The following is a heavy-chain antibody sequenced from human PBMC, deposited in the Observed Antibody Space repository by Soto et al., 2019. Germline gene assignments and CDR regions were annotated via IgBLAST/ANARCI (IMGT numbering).Heavy chain of an antibody. CDR3: AGDNRLSHPRIAASLLDY. CDR1: GYTFTSYY. CDR2: INPSGGST. D-gene: IGHD6-6*01. V-gene: IGHV1-46*03. J-gene: IGHJ4*02. Sequence: QVQLVQSGAEVKKPGASVKVSCKASGYTFTSYYMHWVRQAPGQGLEWMGIINPSGGSTSYEQKFQGIVTMTRDTSTSTVYTELSSLRSEDTAVYYCAGDNRLSHPRIAASLLDYWGQGTLVTVSS.